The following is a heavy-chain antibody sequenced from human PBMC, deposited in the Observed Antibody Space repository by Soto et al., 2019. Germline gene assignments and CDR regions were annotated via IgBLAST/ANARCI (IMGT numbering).Heavy chain of an antibody. CDR3: ARGLLGYCSSTSCPEVYYYGMDV. D-gene: IGHD2-2*01. CDR2: ISAYNGDT. J-gene: IGHJ6*02. V-gene: IGHV1-18*01. CDR1: GYTFTSYG. Sequence: ASVKVSCKASGYTFTSYGISWVRQAPGQGLEWMGWISAYNGDTKYSQKFQGRVTITRDTSASTAYMELSSLRSEDTAVYYCARGLLGYCSSTSCPEVYYYGMDVWGQGTTVTVSS.